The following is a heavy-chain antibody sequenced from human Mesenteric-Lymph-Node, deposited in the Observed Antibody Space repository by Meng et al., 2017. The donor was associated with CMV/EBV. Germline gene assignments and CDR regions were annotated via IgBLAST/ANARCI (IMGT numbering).Heavy chain of an antibody. CDR2: ISSSGSTI. D-gene: IGHD6-13*01. CDR3: ARDPGIAAAGNSGWFDP. Sequence: FTVSDYYMSGIRQAPGKGLEWVSYISSSGSTIYYADSVKGRFTISRDNAKNSLYLQMNSLRAEDTAVYYCARDPGIAAAGNSGWFDPWGQGTLVTVSS. V-gene: IGHV3-11*04. J-gene: IGHJ5*02. CDR1: FTVSDYY.